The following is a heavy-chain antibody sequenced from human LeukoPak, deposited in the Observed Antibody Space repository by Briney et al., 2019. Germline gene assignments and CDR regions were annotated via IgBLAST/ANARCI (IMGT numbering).Heavy chain of an antibody. Sequence: SGGSLRLSYAASGFTFSSYAMSWVRQAPGKGLEWVSAISGSGGSTYYADSVKGRFTISRDNSKNTLYLQMNSLRAEDTAVYYCAKSPGRYDFWSGYLPDVLDYWGQGTLVTVSS. CDR2: ISGSGGST. D-gene: IGHD3-3*01. CDR3: AKSPGRYDFWSGYLPDVLDY. J-gene: IGHJ4*02. CDR1: GFTFSSYA. V-gene: IGHV3-23*01.